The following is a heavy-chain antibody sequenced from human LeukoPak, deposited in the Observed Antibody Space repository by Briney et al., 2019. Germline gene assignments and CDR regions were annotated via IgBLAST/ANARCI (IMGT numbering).Heavy chain of an antibody. V-gene: IGHV3-21*01. D-gene: IGHD2-2*01. CDR2: ISSSSSYI. Sequence: GGSLRLSCAGSGFTFSSYRMNWVRQAPGKGLEWVSSISSSSSYIYYADSVKGRFTISRDNAKNSLYLQMNSLRAEDTAVYYCARDWRDIVVVPAAPAYSDYWGQGTLVTVSS. J-gene: IGHJ4*02. CDR1: GFTFSSYR. CDR3: ARDWRDIVVVPAAPAYSDY.